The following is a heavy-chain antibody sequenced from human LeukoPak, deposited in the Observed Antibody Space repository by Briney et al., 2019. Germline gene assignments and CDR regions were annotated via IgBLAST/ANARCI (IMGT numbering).Heavy chain of an antibody. CDR1: GFVFTSYG. V-gene: IGHV1-18*01. Sequence: ASVKVSCKASGFVFTSYGFTWVRQAPGQGLEWMGWISANDGKTHYSERHQGRVTMSTDTVTSTAYMELRSLRSDDTAVYYCARELHVERDDYWGQGTLVTVSS. D-gene: IGHD1-1*01. CDR2: ISANDGKT. J-gene: IGHJ4*02. CDR3: ARELHVERDDY.